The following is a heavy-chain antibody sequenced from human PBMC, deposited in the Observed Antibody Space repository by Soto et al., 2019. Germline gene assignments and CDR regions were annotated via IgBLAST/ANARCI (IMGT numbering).Heavy chain of an antibody. V-gene: IGHV1-69*06. Sequence: AVKVSCKASGGTFSSYAISWVRQAPGQGLEWMGGIIPIFGTANYAQKFQGRVTITADKSTSTAYMELSSLRSEDTAVYYCARDEYSSSSRAFTPMGSWGQGTLVTVSS. CDR2: IIPIFGTA. CDR1: GGTFSSYA. J-gene: IGHJ5*02. CDR3: ARDEYSSSSRAFTPMGS. D-gene: IGHD6-6*01.